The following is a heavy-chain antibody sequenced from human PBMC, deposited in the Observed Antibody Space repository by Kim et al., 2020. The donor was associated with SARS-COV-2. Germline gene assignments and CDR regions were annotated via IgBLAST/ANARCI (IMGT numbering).Heavy chain of an antibody. CDR1: GFTFSSYA. CDR3: AREEEAVAEYYYGMDV. Sequence: GGSLRLSCAASGFTFSSYAMHWVRQAPGKGLEWVAVISYDGSNKYYADSVKGRFTISRDNSKNTLYLQMNSLRAEDTAVYYCAREEEAVAEYYYGMDVWGQGTTVTVSS. V-gene: IGHV3-30-3*01. J-gene: IGHJ6*02. CDR2: ISYDGSNK. D-gene: IGHD6-19*01.